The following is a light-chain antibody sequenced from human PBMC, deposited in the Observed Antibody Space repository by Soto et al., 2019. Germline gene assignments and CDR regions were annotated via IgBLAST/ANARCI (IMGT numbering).Light chain of an antibody. J-gene: IGLJ2*01. CDR1: SSDVGGYNR. V-gene: IGLV2-18*02. Sequence: QSALTQTRSVSGSPGQSVTISCTGTSSDVGGYNRVSWYQQYPGTAPKLMIYEVTNRPSGVPDRFSGSKSGNTASLTISGLQTEDEADYYCSSYTSSATTIFGGGTKLTVL. CDR2: EVT. CDR3: SSYTSSATTI.